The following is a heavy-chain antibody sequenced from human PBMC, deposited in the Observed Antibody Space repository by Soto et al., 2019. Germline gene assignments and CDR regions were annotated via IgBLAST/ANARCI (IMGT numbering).Heavy chain of an antibody. CDR1: GGTFSSYA. V-gene: IGHV1-69*01. CDR3: ASLRGGDGIDV. CDR2: IIPIFCTA. D-gene: IGHD3-16*01. Sequence: QVQLVQSGAEVKKPGSSGKVSCKASGGTFSSYAISWGRQAPGQGLEWMGGIIPIFCTANYAQKFQGRVTISADEATSPAYREQSRLRSEDTAVYSCASLRGGDGIDVWGQGTTVNVSS. J-gene: IGHJ6*02.